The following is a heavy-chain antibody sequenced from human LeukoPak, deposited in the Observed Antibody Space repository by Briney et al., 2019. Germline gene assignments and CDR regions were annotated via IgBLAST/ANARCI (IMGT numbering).Heavy chain of an antibody. J-gene: IGHJ6*02. CDR2: IFYSGTT. CDR3: ARGTLHVDTAMVRSGYGMDV. V-gene: IGHV4-61*01. D-gene: IGHD5-18*01. Sequence: AETLCFTCTVPGGSVSIGTYYWSWIRQPPGKGLEWIGYIFYSGTTNYNSSLKSRVTISVDTSKNQFSLKVSSVTAADTAVYYCARGTLHVDTAMVRSGYGMDVWGQGTTVIVSS. CDR1: GGSVSIGTYY.